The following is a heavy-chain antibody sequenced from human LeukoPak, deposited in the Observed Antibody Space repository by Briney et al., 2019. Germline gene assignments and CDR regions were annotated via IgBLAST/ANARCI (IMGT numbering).Heavy chain of an antibody. J-gene: IGHJ4*02. CDR3: ARTYYDFWSGYEPHRGGDY. Sequence: GGSLRLSSAASGFTFSSYSMNWVRQAPGKGLEWVSSISSSSSYIYYADSVKGRFTISRDNAKNSLYLQMNSLRAEDTAVYYCARTYYDFWSGYEPHRGGDYWGQGTLVTVSS. V-gene: IGHV3-21*01. D-gene: IGHD3-3*01. CDR2: ISSSSSYI. CDR1: GFTFSSYS.